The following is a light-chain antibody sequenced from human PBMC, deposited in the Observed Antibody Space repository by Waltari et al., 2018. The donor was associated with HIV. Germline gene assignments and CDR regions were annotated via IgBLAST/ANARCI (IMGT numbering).Light chain of an antibody. J-gene: IGLJ2*01. V-gene: IGLV1-44*01. CDR1: SSNTGSNA. CDR3: AAWDDSLNGVV. Sequence: QSTLPQPPSASATPAQRVTISCSGSSSNTGSNAVNWYQQLPGTAPKLLIYSINERASGVPDRFSGSKSGTSASLAISGLQSEDEADYHCAAWDDSLNGVVFGGGTKLTVL. CDR2: SIN.